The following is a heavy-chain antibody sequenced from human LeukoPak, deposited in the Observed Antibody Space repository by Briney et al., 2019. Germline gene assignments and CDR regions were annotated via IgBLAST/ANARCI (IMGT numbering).Heavy chain of an antibody. CDR1: GYTFTSYG. J-gene: IGHJ6*03. CDR3: ARVPRYCSSTSCHTNYYYYYMDV. D-gene: IGHD2-2*02. V-gene: IGHV1-18*01. Sequence: ASVTVSCKASGYTFTSYGISWVRQPPGQGLEWMGWINDYNGNTNYAQKLQSRVTMTTDTSTSTAYMELRSLRSDDTAVYYCARVPRYCSSTSCHTNYYYYYMDVWGKGTTVTVSS. CDR2: INDYNGNT.